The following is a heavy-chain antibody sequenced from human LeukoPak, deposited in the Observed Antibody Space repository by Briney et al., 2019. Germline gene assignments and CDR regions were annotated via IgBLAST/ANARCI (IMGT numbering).Heavy chain of an antibody. CDR2: IYYSGST. J-gene: IGHJ4*02. CDR1: GGSISSYY. CDR3: ARSERFGHFDY. D-gene: IGHD3-10*01. Sequence: PSETLSLTCTVSGGSISSYYWSWIRQPPGKGLEWIGYIYYSGSTNYNPSLKSRVTISVDTSKNQFSLELSSVTAADTAVYYCARSERFGHFDYWGQGTLVTVSS. V-gene: IGHV4-59*01.